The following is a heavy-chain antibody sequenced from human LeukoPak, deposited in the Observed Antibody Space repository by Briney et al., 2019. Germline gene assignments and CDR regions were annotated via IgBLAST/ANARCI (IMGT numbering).Heavy chain of an antibody. Sequence: PGGSLRLSCAASGFSFSDYYMGWICQAPGTGLEWVSFISSSDSIIYYTDSVKGRFTISRDNAKNSLYLQMNSLRAEDTAVYYCARDSRSGSGRLDYWGQGTLVTVSS. CDR1: GFSFSDYY. D-gene: IGHD6-19*01. V-gene: IGHV3-11*01. CDR2: ISSSDSII. CDR3: ARDSRSGSGRLDY. J-gene: IGHJ4*02.